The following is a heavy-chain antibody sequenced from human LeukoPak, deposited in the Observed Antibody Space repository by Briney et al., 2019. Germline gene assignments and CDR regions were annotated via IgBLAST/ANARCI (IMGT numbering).Heavy chain of an antibody. V-gene: IGHV3-23*01. Sequence: GGSLRLSCAASGFTFSSYAMSWVRQAPGKGLEWVSSITASGDTKYYAGSVKGRFTISRDNSKDTLYLQMNSLRAEDTAVYYCAKDRRGPAAGTWYFESWGQGNLVTVSS. D-gene: IGHD6-13*01. CDR2: ITASGDTK. CDR1: GFTFSSYA. J-gene: IGHJ4*02. CDR3: AKDRRGPAAGTWYFES.